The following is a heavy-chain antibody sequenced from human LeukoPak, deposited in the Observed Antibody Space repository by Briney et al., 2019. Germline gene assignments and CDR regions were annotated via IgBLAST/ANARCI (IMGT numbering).Heavy chain of an antibody. CDR1: GYSFSSNRVA. V-gene: IGHV6-1*01. D-gene: IGHD6-13*01. CDR2: TYYRSKWYF. CDR3: ARGSRGAAADGINWFDP. J-gene: IGHJ5*02. Sequence: SQTLSLTCAISGYSFSSNRVAWNWIRQSPSRGLEWLGRTYYRSKWYFNYAPSVKTRITINPDTSKNQFSLQLKSVTPDDTAVYYCARGSRGAAADGINWFDPWGQGTLVTVSS.